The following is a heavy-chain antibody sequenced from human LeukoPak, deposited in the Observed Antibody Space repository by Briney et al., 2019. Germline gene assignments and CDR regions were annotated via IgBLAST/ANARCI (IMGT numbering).Heavy chain of an antibody. J-gene: IGHJ6*04. CDR2: IYYSGST. Sequence: SETLSLTCTVSGGSVCSGSYYWSWIRQPPGKGLEWIGYIYYSGSTNYNPSLKSRVTISVDTSKNQFSLKLSSVTAADTAVYYCARDRGFDYDILTGYYKDYYYYGMDVWGKGTTVTVSS. D-gene: IGHD3-9*01. CDR1: GGSVCSGSYY. V-gene: IGHV4-61*01. CDR3: ARDRGFDYDILTGYYKDYYYYGMDV.